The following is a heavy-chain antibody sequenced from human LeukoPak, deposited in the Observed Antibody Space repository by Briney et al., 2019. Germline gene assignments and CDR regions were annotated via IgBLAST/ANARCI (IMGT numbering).Heavy chain of an antibody. D-gene: IGHD3-3*01. V-gene: IGHV1-46*01. Sequence: ASVKVSCKASGYTFISSYIRWVRQAPGQGLEWMGIINPSGGSTNYAQKFQGRVTMTRDTSTSTVHMELSSLRSEDTAVYYCARRPSGYTGDDAFDMWGQGTMVTVSS. CDR1: GYTFISSY. J-gene: IGHJ3*02. CDR3: ARRPSGYTGDDAFDM. CDR2: INPSGGST.